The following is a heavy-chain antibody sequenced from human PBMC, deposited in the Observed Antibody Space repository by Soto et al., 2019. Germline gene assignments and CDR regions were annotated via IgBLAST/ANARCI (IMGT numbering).Heavy chain of an antibody. CDR2: ISPMFGAA. CDR3: AREVQVHTPAFVY. V-gene: IGHV1-69*19. CDR1: GGTFNTYA. J-gene: IGHJ4*02. Sequence: QVQLVQSGAEMKKPGSSVKLSCQSSGGTFNTYAMNWVRQAPGQGPEWMGDISPMFGAANYAPKFQGRVTITADESTGTSYMQLSSLTSEDTALYVCAREVQVHTPAFVYWGQGTLVTVSS. D-gene: IGHD3-10*01.